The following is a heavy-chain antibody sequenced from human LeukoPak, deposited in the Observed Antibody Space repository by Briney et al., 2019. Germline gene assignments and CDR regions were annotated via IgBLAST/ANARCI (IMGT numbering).Heavy chain of an antibody. Sequence: ASVKVSCKASGYTFTDYYVHWVRQAPGQGLEWMGWINPNSGATNSAQHFQGRVTMTRDTSVNTVYMELGRLTFDDTAVYFCARSRVTTIPNLDYWGQGILLTVSS. J-gene: IGHJ4*02. CDR1: GYTFTDYY. D-gene: IGHD5-12*01. CDR2: INPNSGAT. V-gene: IGHV1-2*02. CDR3: ARSRVTTIPNLDY.